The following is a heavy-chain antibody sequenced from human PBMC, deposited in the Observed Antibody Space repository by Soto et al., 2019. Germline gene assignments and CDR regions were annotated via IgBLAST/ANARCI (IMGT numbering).Heavy chain of an antibody. D-gene: IGHD2-15*01. CDR1: GASVSSGSDY. CDR3: APLSVSLSGPYGIHV. V-gene: IGHV4-61*01. J-gene: IGHJ6*02. CDR2: MYDSGST. Sequence: SDTLSLTCTVSGASVSSGSDYWSWIRQPPGKGLEWIGYMYDSGSTNYSPSLKSRVTISVDTSKNQFSVRLNSVTAADTAVYYCAPLSVSLSGPYGIHVWGQGTTVTVSS.